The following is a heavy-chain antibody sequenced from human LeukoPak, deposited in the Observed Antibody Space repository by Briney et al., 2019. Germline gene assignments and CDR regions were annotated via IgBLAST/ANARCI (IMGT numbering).Heavy chain of an antibody. V-gene: IGHV1-2*02. J-gene: IGHJ4*02. CDR1: GYTFAGFY. Sequence: ASVKVSCKASGYTFAGFYIHWVRQAPGQGLEWMGWINPNSGGTIYAQKFQGRVTMTRDTSISTAYMELSRLRSDDTAVYYCARARWDRARYFDYWGQGTLVTVSS. D-gene: IGHD1-26*01. CDR3: ARARWDRARYFDY. CDR2: INPNSGGT.